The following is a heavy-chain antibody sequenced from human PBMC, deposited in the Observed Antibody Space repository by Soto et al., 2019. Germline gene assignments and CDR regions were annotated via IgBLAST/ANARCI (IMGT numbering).Heavy chain of an antibody. V-gene: IGHV5-51*03. J-gene: IGHJ3*02. D-gene: IGHD2-15*01. CDR2: IDPGDSNT. CDR3: ARRTVSRCSGGSCYLNPLNDDASDN. Sequence: EVQLVQSGAEVKKPGESLKISCKGSGYSFTSYWIGWVRQMPGKCLEWMGIIDPGDSNTIYSPSFQDQVTISADKSISTAHLQWSSLKPSHTAMYYCARRTVSRCSGGSCYLNPLNDDASDNWAQGTMVTGSS. CDR1: GYSFTSYW.